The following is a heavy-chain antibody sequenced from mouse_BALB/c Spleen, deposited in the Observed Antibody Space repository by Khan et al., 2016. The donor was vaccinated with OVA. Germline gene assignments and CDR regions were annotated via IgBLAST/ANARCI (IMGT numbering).Heavy chain of an antibody. Sequence: EVELVESGGGLVQPGGSRKLSCAASGFTFSSFGMHWFRQAPEKGLEWVAYISSGSSTIYYADTVKGRFTISRDNPKNTLFLQMTSLRSEDTGMYYCVRDDYGSSYVAYWSQGTLVTVSA. J-gene: IGHJ3*01. D-gene: IGHD1-1*01. CDR3: VRDDYGSSYVAY. V-gene: IGHV5-17*02. CDR2: ISSGSSTI. CDR1: GFTFSSFG.